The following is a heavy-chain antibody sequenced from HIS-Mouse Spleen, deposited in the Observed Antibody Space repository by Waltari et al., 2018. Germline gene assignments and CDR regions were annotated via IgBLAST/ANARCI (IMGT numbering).Heavy chain of an antibody. Sequence: QLQLQESGPGLVKPSATLSLTRPFYGRSLSSSSYYWGWIRKPPGKGLDWIGSIYYSGSTYYNPSLKSRVTISVDTSMNQCSLKLSSVTAADTAVDYFARDGYSGYGHDAFDIWGQGTMVTVSS. D-gene: IGHD5-12*01. CDR2: IYYSGST. J-gene: IGHJ3*02. CDR1: GRSLSSSSYY. CDR3: ARDGYSGYGHDAFDI. V-gene: IGHV4-39*07.